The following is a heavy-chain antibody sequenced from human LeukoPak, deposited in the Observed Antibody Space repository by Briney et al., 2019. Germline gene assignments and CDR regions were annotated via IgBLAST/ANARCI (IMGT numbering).Heavy chain of an antibody. CDR1: GGSFCGYY. Sequence: SETPSLTRTISGGSFCGYYCSWGRQPPGKGLEWFGGINDSGGTSYHPSPKSRGTISVDTSKNQCSLKLRSVTAADPAVYYGARSRNRAMTMLRGVIKRGDYMDVWDKGTAVTVSS. J-gene: IGHJ6*03. CDR3: ARSRNRAMTMLRGVIKRGDYMDV. CDR2: INDSGGT. D-gene: IGHD3-10*01. V-gene: IGHV4-34*01.